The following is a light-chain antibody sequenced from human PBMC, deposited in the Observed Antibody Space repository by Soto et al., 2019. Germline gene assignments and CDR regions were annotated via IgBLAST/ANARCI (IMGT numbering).Light chain of an antibody. V-gene: IGKV1-39*01. Sequence: DIQMTQSPSSLSASVGDRVTLTCRASQSISSFLNWYQQKPGKAPKVLIYGASSLQTGVPSRFSGSGSGTDFTLTISSLQPEDSATYYCQQSHSAWTFGRGTKVEI. J-gene: IGKJ1*01. CDR1: QSISSF. CDR2: GAS. CDR3: QQSHSAWT.